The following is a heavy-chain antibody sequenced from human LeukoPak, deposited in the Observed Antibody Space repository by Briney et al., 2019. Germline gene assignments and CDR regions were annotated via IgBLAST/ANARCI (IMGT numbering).Heavy chain of an antibody. CDR3: ARVRIQQWSYDAFDI. D-gene: IGHD5-18*01. V-gene: IGHV1-18*01. CDR2: ISAYNGNT. Sequence: GASVKVSCKASGYTFTSYGISWVRQAPGQGLEWMGWISAYNGNTNYAQKLQGRVTMTTDTSTSTAYMELRSLRSDDTAVYYCARVRIQQWSYDAFDIWGQGTMVTVSS. J-gene: IGHJ3*02. CDR1: GYTFTSYG.